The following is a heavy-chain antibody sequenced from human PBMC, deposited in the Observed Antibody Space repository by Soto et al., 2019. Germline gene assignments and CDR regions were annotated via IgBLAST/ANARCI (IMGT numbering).Heavy chain of an antibody. CDR3: AKSLVVVPAAIGY. CDR1: GFTFSSYA. D-gene: IGHD2-2*01. CDR2: ISGSGGST. J-gene: IGHJ4*02. V-gene: IGHV3-23*01. Sequence: EVQLLESGGGLVRPGGSLRLSCAASGFTFSSYAMSWVRQAPGKGLEWVSAISGSGGSTYYADSVKGRFTISRDNSKNTLYLQMNSLRAEDTAVYYCAKSLVVVPAAIGYWGQGTLVTVSS.